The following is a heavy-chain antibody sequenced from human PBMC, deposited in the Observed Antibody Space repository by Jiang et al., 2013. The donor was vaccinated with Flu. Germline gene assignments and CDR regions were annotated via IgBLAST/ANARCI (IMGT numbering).Heavy chain of an antibody. D-gene: IGHD2-8*01. V-gene: IGHV1-46*01. CDR3: ATSGMVYTIGYYYGMDV. CDR1: GYTFTSYY. Sequence: GAEVKKPGASVKVSCKASGYTFTSYYMHWVRQAPGQGLEWMGIINPSGGSTSYAQKFQGRVTMTRDTSTSTVYMELSSLRSEDTAVYYCATSGMVYTIGYYYGMDVWGQGTTVTVSS. J-gene: IGHJ6*02. CDR2: INPSGGST.